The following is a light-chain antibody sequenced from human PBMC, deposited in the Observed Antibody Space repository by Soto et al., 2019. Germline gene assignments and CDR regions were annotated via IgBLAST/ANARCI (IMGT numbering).Light chain of an antibody. CDR2: DNN. CDR1: SSNIANNY. V-gene: IGLV1-51*01. Sequence: QSVLTQPASVSAAPGQKVTISCSGSSSNIANNYVSWYQQLPGTAPKRLIYDNNKRPSGIPDRFSGSKSGTSATLGITGLQTGDEADYYCGTWDSSLSAYVFGTGTKLTVL. J-gene: IGLJ1*01. CDR3: GTWDSSLSAYV.